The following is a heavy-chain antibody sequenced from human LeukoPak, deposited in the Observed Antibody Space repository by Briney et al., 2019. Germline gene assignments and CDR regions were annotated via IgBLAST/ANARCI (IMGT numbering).Heavy chain of an antibody. D-gene: IGHD5-18*01. CDR3: ARDLSGYSYGFGGDL. CDR1: GFTISANF. V-gene: IGHV3-66*01. J-gene: IGHJ4*02. Sequence: GGPLRLSCAASGFTISANFMSWVRQAPGKGLEAGSFMYSVGSTFYADSVQGRFTISRDPSKNHLDLQMGSLSVDDTAVYYCARDLSGYSYGFGGDLWGQGTLVTVCS. CDR2: MYSVGST.